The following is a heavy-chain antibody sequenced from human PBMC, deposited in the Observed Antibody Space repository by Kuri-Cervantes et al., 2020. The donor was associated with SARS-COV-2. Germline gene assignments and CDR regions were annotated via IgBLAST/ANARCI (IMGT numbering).Heavy chain of an antibody. V-gene: IGHV3-23*01. Sequence: GESLKISCAASGFTVSSNYMSWVRQAPGKGLEWVSAISGSGGSTYYADSVKGRFTISRDNSKNTLYLQMNSLRAEDTAVYYCAKDLTIFGVVFPYYYYGMDVWGQGTTVTVSS. D-gene: IGHD3-3*01. CDR1: GFTVSSNY. CDR3: AKDLTIFGVVFPYYYYGMDV. CDR2: ISGSGGST. J-gene: IGHJ6*02.